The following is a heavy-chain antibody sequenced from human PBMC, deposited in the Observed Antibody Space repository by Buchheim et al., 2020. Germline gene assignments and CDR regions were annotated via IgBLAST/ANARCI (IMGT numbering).Heavy chain of an antibody. V-gene: IGHV4-31*03. CDR1: GGSISSGGYY. CDR2: IYYSGST. Sequence: QVQLQESGPGLVKPSQTLSLTCTVSGGSISSGGYYWSWIRQHPGKGLEWIGYIYYSGSTYYNPSPKSRVTISVDTSKNQFSLKQSSVTAADTAVYYCAREDRGYCSGGSCYSHWFDPWGQGTL. D-gene: IGHD2-15*01. J-gene: IGHJ5*02. CDR3: AREDRGYCSGGSCYSHWFDP.